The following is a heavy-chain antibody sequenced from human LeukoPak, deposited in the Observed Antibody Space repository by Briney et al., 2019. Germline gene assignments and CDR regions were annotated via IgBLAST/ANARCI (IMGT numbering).Heavy chain of an antibody. CDR3: ARGAPGSYCGGGSCPYFDY. V-gene: IGHV1-8*01. CDR2: VNPNSGHT. CDR1: GYTFTSYD. J-gene: IGHJ4*02. D-gene: IGHD2-15*01. Sequence: GASVKVSCKASGYTFTSYDINWVRQATGQGLEWMGWVNPNSGHTGYAQKFQGRVTMTRNTSISTAYMELSSLTSEDTAVYYCARGAPGSYCGGGSCPYFDYWGQGTLVSVSS.